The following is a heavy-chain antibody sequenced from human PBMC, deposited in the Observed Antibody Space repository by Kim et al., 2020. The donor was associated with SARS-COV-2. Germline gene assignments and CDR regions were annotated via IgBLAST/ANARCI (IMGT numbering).Heavy chain of an antibody. J-gene: IGHJ4*02. D-gene: IGHD4-17*01. V-gene: IGHV3-48*02. Sequence: GRFTISRDNAKNSLYLQMNSLRDEDTAVYYCARDGTTVNSFLWGYYFDYWGQGTLVTVSS. CDR3: ARDGTTVNSFLWGYYFDY.